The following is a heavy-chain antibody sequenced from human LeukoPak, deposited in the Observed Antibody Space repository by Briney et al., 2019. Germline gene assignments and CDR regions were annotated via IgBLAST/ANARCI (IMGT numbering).Heavy chain of an antibody. CDR1: GFTFSSYE. V-gene: IGHV3-48*03. D-gene: IGHD5-18*01. CDR3: AREEVDTAMVDY. Sequence: PGGSLGLSCAASGFTFSSYEMNWVRQAPGKGLEWVSYISSSGSTIYYADSVKGRFTISRDNAKNSLYLQMNSLRAEDTAVYYCAREEVDTAMVDYWGQGTLVTVSS. CDR2: ISSSGSTI. J-gene: IGHJ4*02.